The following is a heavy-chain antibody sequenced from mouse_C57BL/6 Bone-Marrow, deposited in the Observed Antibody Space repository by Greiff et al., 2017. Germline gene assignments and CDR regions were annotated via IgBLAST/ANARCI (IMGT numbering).Heavy chain of an antibody. D-gene: IGHD1-1*01. CDR3: ARRYDGRSYPWFAY. CDR2: IRNKANGYTT. Sequence: EVHLVESGGGLVQPGGSLSLSCAASGFTFTDYYMSWVRQPPGKALEWLGFIRNKANGYTTEYSASVQGRFTISRDNSQSILYLQMNALRAEDSDTYSCARRYDGRSYPWFAYWGQGTLVIVSA. V-gene: IGHV7-3*01. J-gene: IGHJ3*01. CDR1: GFTFTDYY.